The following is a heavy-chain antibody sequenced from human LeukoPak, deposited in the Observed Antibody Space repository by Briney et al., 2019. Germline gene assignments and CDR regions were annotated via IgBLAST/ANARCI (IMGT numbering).Heavy chain of an antibody. D-gene: IGHD3-16*02. CDR3: VSIDLDS. J-gene: IGHJ4*02. CDR1: GYTLTELS. Sequence: ASVKVSCKVSGYTLTELSIHRVRQAPGKGLEWMGGEDGGPIYAQRFQGRVTMTEDTSTDTAYMDVSSLRSEDTAVYYCVSIDLDSWGQGTLVTVSS. V-gene: IGHV1-24*01. CDR2: EDGGP.